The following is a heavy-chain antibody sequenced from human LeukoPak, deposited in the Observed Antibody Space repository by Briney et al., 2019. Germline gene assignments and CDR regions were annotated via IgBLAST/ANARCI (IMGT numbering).Heavy chain of an antibody. V-gene: IGHV3-30-3*01. CDR2: ISYDGNNK. CDR3: AREEWYYFDY. D-gene: IGHD3-3*01. Sequence: GSLRLSCAASGFTFNTYAIHWVRQAPGKGLEWVAVISYDGNNKYYVDSVKGRFTIARDNSKNTVFLQMNSLRAEDMAVYYCAREEWYYFDYWGQGTLVTVSS. CDR1: GFTFNTYA. J-gene: IGHJ4*02.